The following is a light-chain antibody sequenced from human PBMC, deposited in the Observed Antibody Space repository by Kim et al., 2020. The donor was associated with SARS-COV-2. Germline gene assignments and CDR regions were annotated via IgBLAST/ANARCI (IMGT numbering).Light chain of an antibody. J-gene: IGKJ1*01. Sequence: SPAESATLSGRASQSVSSGDLAWYQHKPGQAPRLLIYAASRRSNGISARFSGSGSTTDFTLTISRLEPEDFALHYFQLYNSFPWTFGQGTKVDIK. V-gene: IGKV3-20*01. CDR2: AAS. CDR1: QSVSSGD. CDR3: QLYNSFPWT.